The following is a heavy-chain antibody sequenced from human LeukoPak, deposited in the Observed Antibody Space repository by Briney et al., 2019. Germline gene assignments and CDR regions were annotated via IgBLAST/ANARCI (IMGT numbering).Heavy chain of an antibody. CDR1: GFTLSNHA. V-gene: IGHV3-23*01. CDR2: ISANGGGT. J-gene: IGHJ4*02. CDR3: AKDLYGPGTFFDY. Sequence: GGSLRLSCAASGFTLSNHAMSWVRQAPGKGLEWVSTISANGGGTHYADSVKGRFTISRDNSQNSLYLQMNSLRSEDTAIYFCAKDLYGPGTFFDYWGQGTLVTVSS. D-gene: IGHD3-10*01.